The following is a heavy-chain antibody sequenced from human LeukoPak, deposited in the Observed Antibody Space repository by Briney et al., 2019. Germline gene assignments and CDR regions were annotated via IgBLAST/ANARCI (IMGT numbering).Heavy chain of an antibody. CDR2: INPNTGST. CDR1: GYTFTGYY. CDR3: ARAPMIVVVFPPRLDY. J-gene: IGHJ4*02. Sequence: ASVKVSCKTSGYTFTGYYMHWVRQAPGQGLEWMGWINPNTGSTNYAQKFQGRVTMTSDTSISTAYMELSSLRSDDTAVYYCARAPMIVVVFPPRLDYWGQGTLVTVSS. D-gene: IGHD3-22*01. V-gene: IGHV1-2*02.